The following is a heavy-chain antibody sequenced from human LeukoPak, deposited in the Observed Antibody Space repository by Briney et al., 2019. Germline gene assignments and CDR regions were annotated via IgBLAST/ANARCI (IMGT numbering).Heavy chain of an antibody. Sequence: PGGSLRLSCAASGFVFGDYAMHWVRQVPGKGLEWVSFISCDDGRTDYADSVKGRFTISRDNSKNSLYLQMNRLGAEDTAVYFCVKDQRYCSGDNRHPAAFDTWGQGTTLIVSS. D-gene: IGHD2-15*01. CDR1: GFVFGDYA. J-gene: IGHJ3*02. CDR3: VKDQRYCSGDNRHPAAFDT. V-gene: IGHV3-43D*03. CDR2: ISCDDGRT.